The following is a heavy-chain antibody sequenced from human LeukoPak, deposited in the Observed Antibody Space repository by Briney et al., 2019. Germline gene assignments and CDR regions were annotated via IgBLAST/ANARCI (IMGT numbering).Heavy chain of an antibody. V-gene: IGHV1-46*01. CDR1: GSTFTTYY. CDR2: INPNGGST. J-gene: IGHJ4*02. Sequence: GASVKLCCTASGSTFTTYYMHWVRQAPGQGLEWRGIINPNGGSTTYAQKFQGRVTMTRDKSTSTVYMDLGSLRSEDTAVYYCARSGPYYDDGLDYWGQGTLVTVSP. CDR3: ARSGPYYDDGLDY. D-gene: IGHD3-22*01.